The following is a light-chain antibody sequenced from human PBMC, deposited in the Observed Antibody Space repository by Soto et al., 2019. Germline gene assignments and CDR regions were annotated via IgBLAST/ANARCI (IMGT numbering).Light chain of an antibody. CDR1: SSNIGAGYD. J-gene: IGLJ2*01. CDR3: QSYDSSLSGYVA. Sequence: QSVLTQPPSVSGAPGQRVTISCTGSSSNIGAGYDVHWYQQLPGTAPKLLLFSNNNRPSGVPDRFSGSKSGTSASLAITGLQAEDEGDYYCQSYDSSLSGYVAFGGGTTLTVL. CDR2: SNN. V-gene: IGLV1-40*01.